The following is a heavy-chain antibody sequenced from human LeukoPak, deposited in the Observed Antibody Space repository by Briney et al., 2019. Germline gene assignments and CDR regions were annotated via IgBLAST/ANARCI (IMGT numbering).Heavy chain of an antibody. D-gene: IGHD3-10*01. Sequence: SGGSLRLSCAASGFTFSSYGMHWVRQAPGKGLEWVAVISYDGSNKYYADSVKGRFTISRDNSKNTLYLQMNSLRAEDTAVYYCVKDGSGSYYTYYFDYWGQGTLVTVSS. J-gene: IGHJ4*02. CDR1: GFTFSSYG. CDR2: ISYDGSNK. CDR3: VKDGSGSYYTYYFDY. V-gene: IGHV3-30*18.